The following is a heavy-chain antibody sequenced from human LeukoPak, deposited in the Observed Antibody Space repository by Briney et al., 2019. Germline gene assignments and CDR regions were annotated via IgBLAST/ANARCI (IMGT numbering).Heavy chain of an antibody. J-gene: IGHJ4*02. Sequence: PSETLSLTCTVSGGSISSSSYYWGWIRQPPGKGLEWNGSIYHSGSTYYSPSLKSRVSISVDTSKNQFSLKLTSVTAADTAVYYCAITTSDSGSGPPHFWGQGTLVTVSS. D-gene: IGHD3-10*01. V-gene: IGHV4-39*01. CDR2: IYHSGST. CDR1: GGSISSSSYY. CDR3: AITTSDSGSGPPHF.